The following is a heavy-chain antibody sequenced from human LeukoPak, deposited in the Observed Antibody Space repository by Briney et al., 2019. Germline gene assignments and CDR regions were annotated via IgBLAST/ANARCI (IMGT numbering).Heavy chain of an antibody. D-gene: IGHD3-22*01. CDR1: GYTFTGYY. Sequence: ASVKVSCKASGYTFTGYYMHWVRQAPGQGLEWMGWINPNSGGTNHAQKFRGRVTMTWDTSISTAYMELSRLRSDDTAVYYCARDGGNYYDSSGYYYRGLADYWGQGTLVTVSS. CDR2: INPNSGGT. J-gene: IGHJ4*02. CDR3: ARDGGNYYDSSGYYYRGLADY. V-gene: IGHV1-2*02.